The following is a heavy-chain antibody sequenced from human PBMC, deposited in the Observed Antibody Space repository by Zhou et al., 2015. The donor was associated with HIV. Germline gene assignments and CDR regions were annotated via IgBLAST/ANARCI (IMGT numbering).Heavy chain of an antibody. D-gene: IGHD3-16*02. J-gene: IGHJ4*02. Sequence: QVQLVQSGAEVKKPGASVKVSCKASGYTFTGYYMHWVRQAPGQGLEWMGGIIPIFGTANYAQKFQGRVTITADETTTTAFMELSSLTSEDTAVYYCARETPISQGWGTYRYLDFWGQGTQVTVSA. CDR1: GYTFTGYY. V-gene: IGHV1-69*01. CDR2: IIPIFGTA. CDR3: ARETPISQGWGTYRYLDF.